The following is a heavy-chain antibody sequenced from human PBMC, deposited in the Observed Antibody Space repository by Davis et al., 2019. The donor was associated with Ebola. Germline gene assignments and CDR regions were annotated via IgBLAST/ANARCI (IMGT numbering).Heavy chain of an antibody. V-gene: IGHV4-59*05. CDR3: ATLDVLMVYAMDDYYYGMDV. D-gene: IGHD2-8*01. CDR1: GGSISSYY. J-gene: IGHJ6*04. CDR2: IYYSGST. Sequence: MPSETLSLTCTVSGGSISSYYWSWIRQPPGKGLGWIGSIYYSGSTYYDPSLKSRVTISVDTSKNQFSLKLRSVTAADTAVYYCATLDVLMVYAMDDYYYGMDVWGKGTTVTVSS.